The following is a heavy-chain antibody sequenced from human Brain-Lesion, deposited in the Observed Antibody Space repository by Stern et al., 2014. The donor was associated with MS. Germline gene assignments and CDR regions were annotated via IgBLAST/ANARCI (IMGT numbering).Heavy chain of an antibody. J-gene: IGHJ6*02. CDR3: ARDQFTTSLDV. D-gene: IGHD2-2*01. Sequence: QVQLVESGPGLVKPSQTLSLTCTVSGGSVSSDNYYWTWIRQHPGKGLEWIGHIYYRGTTYYNPSLKSRVTISIDTSKNQFSLNLNSVTAADTAMYYCARDQFTTSLDVWGQGTTVTVSS. CDR2: IYYRGTT. CDR1: GGSVSSDNYY. V-gene: IGHV4-31*03.